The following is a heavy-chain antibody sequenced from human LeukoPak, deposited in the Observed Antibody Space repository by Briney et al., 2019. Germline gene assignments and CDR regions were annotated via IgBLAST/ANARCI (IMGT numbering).Heavy chain of an antibody. CDR2: IIPIFGTA. CDR1: GGTFSSYA. J-gene: IGHJ4*02. D-gene: IGHD3-3*01. CDR3: ARGRPIFGVVISEGDEAY. Sequence: GASVKVSCKASGGTFSSYAISWVRQAPGQGLEWMGGIIPIFGTANYAQKFQGRVTITADESTSAAYMELSSLRSEDTAVYYCARGRPIFGVVISEGDEAYWGQGTLVTVSS. V-gene: IGHV1-69*01.